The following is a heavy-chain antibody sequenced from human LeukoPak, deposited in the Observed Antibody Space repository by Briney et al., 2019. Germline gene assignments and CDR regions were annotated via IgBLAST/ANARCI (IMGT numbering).Heavy chain of an antibody. D-gene: IGHD2-2*02. CDR2: FIPMVGIA. CDR3: ARIQAVGVPVAIDAYYSYGMDV. J-gene: IGHJ6*02. CDR1: GGSFSRNA. V-gene: IGHV1-69*04. Sequence: ASVKDSCKASGGSFSRNAISWVRQAPGQGLEWMGRFIPMVGIATYAQKFQGRVTITEDRSTSTAYMELSSLRSEDTAVYYCARIQAVGVPVAIDAYYSYGMDVWGQGTAVSVSS.